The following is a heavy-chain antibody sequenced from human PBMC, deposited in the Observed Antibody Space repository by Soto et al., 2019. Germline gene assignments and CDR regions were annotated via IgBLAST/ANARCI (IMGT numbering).Heavy chain of an antibody. Sequence: EVQLVDSGGALVQPGESLILSCAASGFTFSDYLMTWVRQAPGKGLEWVATIKQDGNEKYYVDPVKGRFTISRDNAKNSLYLQLNALRAEDTAVYYCAIGHWLGKWGQGTLVTVSS. CDR1: GFTFSDYL. CDR3: AIGHWLGK. D-gene: IGHD6-19*01. CDR2: IKQDGNEK. J-gene: IGHJ4*02. V-gene: IGHV3-7*01.